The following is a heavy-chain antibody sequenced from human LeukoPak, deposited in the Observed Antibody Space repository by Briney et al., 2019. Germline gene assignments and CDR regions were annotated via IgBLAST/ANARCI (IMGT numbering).Heavy chain of an antibody. CDR1: GFTFSSYA. V-gene: IGHV3-23*01. CDR2: LSDAGVRI. D-gene: IGHD6-6*01. CDR3: ANTHCDSSPIVWNF. J-gene: IGHJ4*02. Sequence: PGGSLRLSCAASGFTFSSYAMSRVRQAPGKGLEWVSGLSDAGVRIFYADSVRGRFTVSRDNSKNTLYLQMDSLRAEDTAVYYCANTHCDSSPIVWNFWGQGTLVTVSS.